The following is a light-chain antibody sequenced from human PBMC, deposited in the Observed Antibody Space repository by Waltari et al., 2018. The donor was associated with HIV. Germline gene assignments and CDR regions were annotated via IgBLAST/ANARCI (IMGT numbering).Light chain of an antibody. V-gene: IGKV2-28*01. CDR2: LAT. CDR1: ERLRHENGFKY. J-gene: IGKJ1*01. Sequence: VVMNQSPRSLPASLCEPVSISCASIERLRHENGFKYLDWYLQRPGRPPRLLIQLATSRAFGVPTRFGGSASDTNFTLTISRVETGDVGLYYCMQTLRLPWTFGQGTRV. CDR3: MQTLRLPWT.